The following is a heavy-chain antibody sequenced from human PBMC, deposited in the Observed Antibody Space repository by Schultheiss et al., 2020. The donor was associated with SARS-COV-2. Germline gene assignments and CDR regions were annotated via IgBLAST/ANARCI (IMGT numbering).Heavy chain of an antibody. J-gene: IGHJ4*02. CDR1: GFTFSSYA. Sequence: GGSLRLSCAASGFTFSSYAMHWVRQAPGKGLEWVAVIWYDGSNKYYADSVKGRFTISRDNSKNTLYLQMNSLRAEDTAVYYCAKDLSYGDYGYWGQGTLVTVSS. CDR2: IWYDGSNK. D-gene: IGHD4-17*01. CDR3: AKDLSYGDYGY. V-gene: IGHV3-30*07.